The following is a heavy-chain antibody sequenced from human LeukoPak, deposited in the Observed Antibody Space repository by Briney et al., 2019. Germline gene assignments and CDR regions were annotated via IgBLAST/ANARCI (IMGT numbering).Heavy chain of an antibody. J-gene: IGHJ4*03. V-gene: IGHV1-3*01. D-gene: IGHD6-19*01. CDR3: ARYISGSFDY. Sequence: GASVKVSCKASGYTFANYGVHWVRHAPGQRLEWMGWINGGNGNTKYSQKFQGRVTITRDTSASTAYMELSSLRSEDTAVYYCARYISGSFDYWGQGTTVTVSS. CDR1: GYTFANYG. CDR2: INGGNGNT.